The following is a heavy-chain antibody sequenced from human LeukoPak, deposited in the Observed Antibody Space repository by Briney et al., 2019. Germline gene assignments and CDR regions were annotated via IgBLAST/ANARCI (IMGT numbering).Heavy chain of an antibody. CDR1: GFTFSSYS. Sequence: GASLRLSCAASGFTFSSYSMNWVRQAPGKGLEWVSSISSSSSYIYYADSVKGRFTISRDNAKNSLYLQMNSLRAEDTAVYYCASDGCSGGSCKDGYWGQGTLVTVSS. CDR3: ASDGCSGGSCKDGY. CDR2: ISSSSSYI. V-gene: IGHV3-21*01. D-gene: IGHD2-15*01. J-gene: IGHJ4*02.